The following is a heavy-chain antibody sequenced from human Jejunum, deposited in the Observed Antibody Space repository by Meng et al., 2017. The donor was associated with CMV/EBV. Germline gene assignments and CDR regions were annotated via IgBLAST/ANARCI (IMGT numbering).Heavy chain of an antibody. J-gene: IGHJ4*02. V-gene: IGHV4-4*07. CDR3: ARDGGLDCGGDCYFDH. Sequence: QMRLPEQGTGLVKPSETLSIICTGSGVSIRSYYWSWIRLPAGKGLEWIGRIYTSGSTNYNPSLKSRVTMSLDTPKNQFSLKLTSVTAADTALYFCARDGGLDCGGDCYFDHWGQGILVTVSS. CDR1: GVSIRSYY. D-gene: IGHD2-21*02. CDR2: IYTSGST.